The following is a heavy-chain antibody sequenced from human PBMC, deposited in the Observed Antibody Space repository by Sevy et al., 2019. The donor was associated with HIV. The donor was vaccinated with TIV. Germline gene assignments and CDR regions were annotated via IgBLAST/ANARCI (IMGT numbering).Heavy chain of an antibody. J-gene: IGHJ5*02. CDR2: IYHSGST. CDR1: GYSISSGYY. Sequence: SETLSLTCALSGYSISSGYYWGWIRQPPGKGLEWIGSIYHSGSTYYNPSLRSRVTISVDTSTNQFSLKLISVSAADTAVYYCARESGDIVEVVADPRDWFDPWGQGTLVTVSS. CDR3: ARESGDIVEVVADPRDWFDP. D-gene: IGHD2-15*01. V-gene: IGHV4-38-2*02.